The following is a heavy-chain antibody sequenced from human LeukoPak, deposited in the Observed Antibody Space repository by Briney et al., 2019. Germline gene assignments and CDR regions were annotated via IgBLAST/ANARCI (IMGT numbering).Heavy chain of an antibody. CDR3: AGIAVAGTIYFDY. V-gene: IGHV4-34*01. CDR1: GGSFSGYY. J-gene: IGHJ4*02. D-gene: IGHD6-19*01. CDR2: INHSGST. Sequence: ETLSLTCAVXGGSFSGYYWSWIRQPPGKGLEWIGEINHSGSTNYNPSLKSRVTISVDTSKNQFSLKLSSVTAADTAVYYCAGIAVAGTIYFDYWGQGTLVTVSS.